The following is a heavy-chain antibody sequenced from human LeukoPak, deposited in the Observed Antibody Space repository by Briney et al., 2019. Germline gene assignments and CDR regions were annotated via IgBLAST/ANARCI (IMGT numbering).Heavy chain of an antibody. Sequence: PGGSLRLSCAPSGFTFSSYSMNWVRQAPGKGLEWVSSISSSSSYIYYADSVKGRFTISRDNAKNSLYLQMNSLRAKDTAVYYCATAGYSSSWYFYYWGQGTLVTVSS. CDR3: ATAGYSSSWYFYY. D-gene: IGHD6-13*01. CDR2: ISSSSSYI. J-gene: IGHJ4*02. V-gene: IGHV3-21*01. CDR1: GFTFSSYS.